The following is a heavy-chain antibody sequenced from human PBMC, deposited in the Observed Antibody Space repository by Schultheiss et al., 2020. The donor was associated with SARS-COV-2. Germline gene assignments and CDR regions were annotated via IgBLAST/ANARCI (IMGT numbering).Heavy chain of an antibody. D-gene: IGHD5-18*01. CDR2: IYTSGST. CDR1: GGSISSSNW. CDR3: ASEGRSYGYWYFDL. J-gene: IGHJ2*01. V-gene: IGHV4-61*02. Sequence: SQTLSLTCAVSGGSISSSNWWSWVRQPAGKGLEWIGRIYTSGSTNYNPSLNSRVTISVDTSKNQFSLKLSSVTAADTAVYYCASEGRSYGYWYFDLWGRGTLVTVSS.